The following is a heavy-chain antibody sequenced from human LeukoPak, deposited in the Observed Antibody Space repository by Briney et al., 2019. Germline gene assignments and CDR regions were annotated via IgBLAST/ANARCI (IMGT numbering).Heavy chain of an antibody. J-gene: IGHJ4*02. CDR1: GGSITSTSYY. CDR3: ASTHYDILTPSYYVDF. V-gene: IGHV4-39*01. D-gene: IGHD3-9*01. Sequence: SETLSLTCTVSGGSITSTSYYWGWIRQPPGEGLEWIGSMYYGGSTYSNPSLKSRVTISVDTSKNQFSLNLSSVTASDTAVFYCASTHYDILTPSYYVDFWGQGTLVTVSS. CDR2: MYYGGST.